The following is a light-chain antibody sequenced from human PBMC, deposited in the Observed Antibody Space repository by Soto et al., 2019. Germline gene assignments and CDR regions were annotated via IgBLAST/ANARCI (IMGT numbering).Light chain of an antibody. CDR2: DVS. CDR1: SGDVGTYNY. J-gene: IGLJ3*02. Sequence: QSALTQPASVSGSPGQSLTISCTGTSGDVGTYNYVSWYQQLPGKAPKLLIYDVSDRPSGVSNRFSGFKSGDTASLTISGIQAEDEADYYCTSYTSSGTLVFGGGTKVTVL. V-gene: IGLV2-14*03. CDR3: TSYTSSGTLV.